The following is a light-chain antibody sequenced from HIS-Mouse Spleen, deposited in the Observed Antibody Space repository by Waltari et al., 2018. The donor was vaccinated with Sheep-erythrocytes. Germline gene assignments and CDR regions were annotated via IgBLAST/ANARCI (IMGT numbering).Light chain of an antibody. J-gene: IGLJ3*02. CDR1: SSDVGRSNY. Sequence: QSALTQPPSASGSPGQSVTISCTGPSSDVGRSNYVSWYQQHPGKAPKLMIYEVSKRPSGVPDRFSGSKSGNTASLTVSGLQAEDEADYYCSSYAGSNNWVFGGGTKLTVL. CDR3: SSYAGSNNWV. CDR2: EVS. V-gene: IGLV2-8*01.